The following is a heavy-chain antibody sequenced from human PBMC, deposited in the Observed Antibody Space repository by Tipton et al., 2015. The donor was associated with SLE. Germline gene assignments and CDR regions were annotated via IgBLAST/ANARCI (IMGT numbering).Heavy chain of an antibody. CDR1: RGSFNGYH. Sequence: TLSLTCTIYRGSFNGYHWSWIRQPPGKGLEWIGYIYYSGSTNYNPSLKSRVTISVDTSKNQFSLKLSSVTAADTAVYYCARDKNYRYFDYWGQGTLVTVSS. J-gene: IGHJ4*02. V-gene: IGHV4-59*01. D-gene: IGHD1-7*01. CDR3: ARDKNYRYFDY. CDR2: IYYSGST.